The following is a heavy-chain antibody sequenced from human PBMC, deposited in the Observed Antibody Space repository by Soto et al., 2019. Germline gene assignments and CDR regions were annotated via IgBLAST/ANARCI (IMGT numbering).Heavy chain of an antibody. CDR3: ARVGYYYDSSGFNCYYYGMDV. CDR1: GYTFTSYG. D-gene: IGHD3-22*01. J-gene: IGHJ6*02. V-gene: IGHV1-18*01. Sequence: QVQLVQSGAEVKKPGASVKVSCKASGYTFTSYGISWVRQAPGQGLEWMGWISAYNGNTNYAQKLQGRVTMTTDTPTSTAYMELRSLRADDTAVYYCARVGYYYDSSGFNCYYYGMDVWGQGTTVTVFS. CDR2: ISAYNGNT.